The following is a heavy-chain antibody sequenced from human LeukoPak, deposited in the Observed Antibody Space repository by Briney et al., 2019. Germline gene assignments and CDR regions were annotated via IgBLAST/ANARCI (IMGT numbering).Heavy chain of an antibody. V-gene: IGHV3-30*03. CDR3: ARDSASSGRLVNAFDI. D-gene: IGHD6-19*01. J-gene: IGHJ3*02. Sequence: PGGSLRLSCAASGFTFSSYGMHWVRQAPGKGLEWVAVISYDGSNKYYADSVKGRFTISRDNSKNTVYLQMNSPRADDTAVYYCARDSASSGRLVNAFDIWGQGTMVTVSS. CDR1: GFTFSSYG. CDR2: ISYDGSNK.